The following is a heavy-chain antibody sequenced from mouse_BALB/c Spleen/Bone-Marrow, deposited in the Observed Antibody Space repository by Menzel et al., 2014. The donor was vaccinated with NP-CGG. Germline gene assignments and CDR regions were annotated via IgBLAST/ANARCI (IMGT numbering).Heavy chain of an antibody. CDR3: ARLDGYFDY. V-gene: IGHV1-9*01. CDR2: ILPGSGST. CDR1: GYTFSSYW. Sequence: VKLAESGAELMKPGASVKISCKATGYTFSSYWIEWVKQRPGHGLEWIGEILPGSGSTNYNEKFKGKATFTADTSSNTAYMQLGSLTSEESAVYYCARLDGYFDYWGQGTTLTVAS. D-gene: IGHD2-3*01. J-gene: IGHJ2*01.